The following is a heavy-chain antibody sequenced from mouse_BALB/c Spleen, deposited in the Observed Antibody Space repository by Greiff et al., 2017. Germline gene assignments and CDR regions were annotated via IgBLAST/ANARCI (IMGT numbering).Heavy chain of an antibody. D-gene: IGHD2-4*01. V-gene: IGHV1-80*01. Sequence: VHLVESGAELVRPGSSVKISCKASGYAFSSDWMNWVKQRPGQGLEWIGQIYPGDGDTNYNGKFKGKATLTADKSSSTAYMQLSSLTSEDSAVYFCAREGDYGSFAYWGQGTLVTVSA. CDR3: AREGDYGSFAY. J-gene: IGHJ3*01. CDR1: GYAFSSDW. CDR2: IYPGDGDT.